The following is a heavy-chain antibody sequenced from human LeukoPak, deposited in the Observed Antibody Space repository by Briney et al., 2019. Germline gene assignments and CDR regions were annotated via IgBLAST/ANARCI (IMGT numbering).Heavy chain of an antibody. CDR1: GGSITSANW. D-gene: IGHD6-25*01. Sequence: SETLSLTCAVSGGSITSANWWSLVRRSPGKGLEWIGEIYHTGNTNYNPSLNSRVSISLDTSKNQFSLRLTSVTAADTAVYFCARDANGSDLHYYHMDVWGKGTTVTVSS. V-gene: IGHV4-4*02. CDR3: ARDANGSDLHYYHMDV. J-gene: IGHJ6*03. CDR2: IYHTGNT.